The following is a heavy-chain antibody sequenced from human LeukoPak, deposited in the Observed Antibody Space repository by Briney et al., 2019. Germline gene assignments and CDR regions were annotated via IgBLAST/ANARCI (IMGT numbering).Heavy chain of an antibody. CDR3: ARLHGSGYRIPPFDP. CDR1: GGSISSSNYY. D-gene: IGHD3-22*01. J-gene: IGHJ5*02. CDR2: IYYSGST. V-gene: IGHV4-39*01. Sequence: SETLSLTCTVSGGSISSSNYYWGWIRQPPGKGLEWIGNIYYSGSTYYNPSLKSRVTISVDTPKNQFSLKLSSVTAADTAVYYCARLHGSGYRIPPFDPWGQGTLVTVSS.